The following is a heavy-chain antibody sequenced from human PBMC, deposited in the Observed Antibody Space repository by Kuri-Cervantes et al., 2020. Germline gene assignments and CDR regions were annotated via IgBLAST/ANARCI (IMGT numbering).Heavy chain of an antibody. Sequence: GSLRLSCTVSGGSISSYYWSWIRQPPGKGLEWIGYIYYSGSTNYNPSLKSRVTISVDTSKNQFSLKLSSVTAADTAVYYCSRGIRPFDYWGQGTLVTVSS. V-gene: IGHV4-59*01. CDR3: SRGIRPFDY. D-gene: IGHD2-15*01. J-gene: IGHJ4*02. CDR1: GGSISSYY. CDR2: IYYSGST.